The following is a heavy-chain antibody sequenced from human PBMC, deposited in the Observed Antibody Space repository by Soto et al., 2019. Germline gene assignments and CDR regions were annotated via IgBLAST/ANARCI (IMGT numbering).Heavy chain of an antibody. CDR1: GFTLSSYW. J-gene: IGHJ4*02. Sequence: EVQLVESGGGLVQPGGSLRLSCAASGFTLSSYWMHWVRQAPGKGLVWVSRINIDGSSTSYADSVKGRFTISRDNAKNTLYLQVNSLRPEATAVYYCARSRDGYNFVGDCWGQGTLVTVSS. D-gene: IGHD5-12*01. CDR3: ARSRDGYNFVGDC. V-gene: IGHV3-74*01. CDR2: INIDGSST.